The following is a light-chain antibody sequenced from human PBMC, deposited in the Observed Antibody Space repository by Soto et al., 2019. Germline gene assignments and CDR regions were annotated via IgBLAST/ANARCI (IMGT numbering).Light chain of an antibody. CDR2: EVT. CDR1: SSDIGGYNY. J-gene: IGLJ2*01. CDR3: SSYAGSNNFVV. V-gene: IGLV2-8*01. Sequence: QSVLTQPPSASGSPGQSVTISCTGTSSDIGGYNYVSWYQRHPGKAPQLIVYEVTKRPSGVPDRFSGSKSGNTASLTVSGLQAEDEADYYCSSYAGSNNFVVFGGGTKVTVL.